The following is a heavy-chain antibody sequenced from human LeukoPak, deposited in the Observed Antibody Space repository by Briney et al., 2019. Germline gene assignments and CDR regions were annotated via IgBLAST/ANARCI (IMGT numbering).Heavy chain of an antibody. D-gene: IGHD3/OR15-3a*01. CDR3: ARDLISFGFVAVGAFDI. V-gene: IGHV3-53*01. CDR1: GFTLSSNY. Sequence: PGGSLRLSCAASGFTLSSNYMSWVRQAPGKGLGWVSVIYSGGSTYYADSVKGRFTISRDNSKNTLYLQMNSLRAEDTAVYYCARDLISFGFVAVGAFDIWGQGTMVTVSS. CDR2: IYSGGST. J-gene: IGHJ3*02.